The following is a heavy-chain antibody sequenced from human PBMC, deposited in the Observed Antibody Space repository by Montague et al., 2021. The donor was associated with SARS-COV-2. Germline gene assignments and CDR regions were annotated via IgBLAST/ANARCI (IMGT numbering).Heavy chain of an antibody. J-gene: IGHJ5*02. Sequence: TLSLTCTVSGGSISSGGYYWSWIRQHPGKGLEWIGYIYYSGSTYYNPSLKSRVTISVDTSKNQFSLKLSSVTAADTVVYYCARAVSITIFGVVGWFDPWGQGTLVTASS. CDR2: IYYSGST. CDR1: GGSISSGGYY. D-gene: IGHD3-3*01. V-gene: IGHV4-31*03. CDR3: ARAVSITIFGVVGWFDP.